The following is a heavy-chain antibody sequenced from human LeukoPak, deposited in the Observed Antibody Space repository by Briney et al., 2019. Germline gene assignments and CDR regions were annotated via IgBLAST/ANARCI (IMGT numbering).Heavy chain of an antibody. D-gene: IGHD6-19*01. V-gene: IGHV3-33*08. Sequence: GGSLRLSCAASGFTFSNYGMHWVRQAPGKGLEWVAVIWYDGSNKYYADSVKGRFTISRDNSKNTLYLQMNSLRAEDTAVYYCARDHSSGWYSDYFDYWGQGTLVTVSS. CDR3: ARDHSSGWYSDYFDY. CDR1: GFTFSNYG. CDR2: IWYDGSNK. J-gene: IGHJ4*02.